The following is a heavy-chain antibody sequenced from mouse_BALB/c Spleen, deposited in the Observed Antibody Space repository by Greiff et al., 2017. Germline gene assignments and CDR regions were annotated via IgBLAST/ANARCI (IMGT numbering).Heavy chain of an antibody. V-gene: IGHV2-2*02. CDR2: IWSGGST. Sequence: QVQLKESGPGLVQPSQSLSITCTVSGFSLTSYGVHWVRQSPGKGLEWLGVIWSGGSTDYNAAFISRLSISKDNSKSQVFFKMNSLQANDTAIYYCARNGGYYGNERIAYWGQGTLVTVSA. CDR1: GFSLTSYG. CDR3: ARNGGYYGNERIAY. D-gene: IGHD2-1*01. J-gene: IGHJ3*01.